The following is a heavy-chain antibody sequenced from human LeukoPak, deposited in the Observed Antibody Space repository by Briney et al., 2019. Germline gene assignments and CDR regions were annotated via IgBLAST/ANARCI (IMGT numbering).Heavy chain of an antibody. Sequence: SETLSLTCTVSGGSISSHYWSWIRQPPGKGLEWIGYIYYSGSTNYNPSLKSRVTISVDTSKNQFSLKLSSVTAADTAVYYCARIREGIVGARFGFDPWGQGTLVTVSS. CDR3: ARIREGIVGARFGFDP. V-gene: IGHV4-59*11. J-gene: IGHJ5*02. D-gene: IGHD1-26*01. CDR1: GGSISSHY. CDR2: IYYSGST.